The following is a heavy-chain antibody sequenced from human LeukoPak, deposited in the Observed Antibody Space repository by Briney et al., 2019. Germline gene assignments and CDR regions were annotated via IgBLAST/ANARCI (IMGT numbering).Heavy chain of an antibody. CDR1: GGTFSSYA. V-gene: IGHV1-69*05. J-gene: IGHJ5*02. CDR3: ARDDDSSDGWFDP. Sequence: SVKVSCKASGGTFSSYAISWVRQAPGQWLEWMGGIIPIFGTANYAQKFQGRVTITTDESTSTAYMELSSLRSEDTAVYYCARDDDSSDGWFDPWGQGTLVTVSS. CDR2: IIPIFGTA. D-gene: IGHD3-22*01.